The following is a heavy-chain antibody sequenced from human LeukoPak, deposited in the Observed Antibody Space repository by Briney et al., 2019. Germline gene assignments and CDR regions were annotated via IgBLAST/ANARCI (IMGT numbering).Heavy chain of an antibody. Sequence: SGGSLRLSCAASGFTFSSYGMHWVRQAPGRGLEYVSAISSNGGSTYYANSVKGRFTISRDNSKNTLYLQMGSLRAEDMAVYYCARAQDFWSGYFFWGQGTLVTVSS. CDR3: ARAQDFWSGYFF. J-gene: IGHJ4*02. V-gene: IGHV3-64*01. CDR1: GFTFSSYG. D-gene: IGHD3-3*01. CDR2: ISSNGGST.